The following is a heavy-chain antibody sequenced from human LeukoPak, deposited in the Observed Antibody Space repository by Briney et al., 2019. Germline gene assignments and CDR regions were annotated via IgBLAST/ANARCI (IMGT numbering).Heavy chain of an antibody. CDR1: GDSISSYY. CDR3: ARDPRGVGWFDP. Sequence: KTSETLSLTCTVSGDSISSYYGSWIRQPPGKGLEWIGYIYYSGSTNYNPSLKSRVTISVDTSKNQFSLKLSSVTAADTAVYYCARDPRGVGWFDPWGQGTLVTVSS. D-gene: IGHD3-10*01. CDR2: IYYSGST. J-gene: IGHJ5*02. V-gene: IGHV4-59*01.